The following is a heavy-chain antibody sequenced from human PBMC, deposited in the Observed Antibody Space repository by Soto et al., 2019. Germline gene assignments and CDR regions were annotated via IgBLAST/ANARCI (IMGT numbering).Heavy chain of an antibody. CDR3: AREPQGFYYDSSGFENDY. D-gene: IGHD3-22*01. V-gene: IGHV4-30-4*01. CDR1: GGSISSGDYH. CDR2: IYYSGST. Sequence: QVQLQESGPGLVKPSQTLSLTCTVSGGSISSGDYHWSWIRQPPGKGLEWIGYIYYSGSTYYNPTLKSRVTISVDTSKNQFSLKLRSVTAADTAVYYCAREPQGFYYDSSGFENDYWGQGTLVTVSS. J-gene: IGHJ4*02.